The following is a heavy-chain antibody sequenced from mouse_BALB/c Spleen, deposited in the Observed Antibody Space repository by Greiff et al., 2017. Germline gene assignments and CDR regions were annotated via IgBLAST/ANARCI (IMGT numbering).Heavy chain of an antibody. V-gene: IGHV5-9-4*01. CDR3: ASDRAYDGSDAMDY. J-gene: IGHJ4*01. CDR1: GFTFSSYA. CDR2: ISSGGSYT. Sequence: EVNVVESGGGLVKPGGSLKLSCAASGFTFSSYAMPWVRQSPEKRLEWVAEISSGGSYTYYPDTVTGRFTISRDNAKNTLYLEMSSLRSEDTAMYYCASDRAYDGSDAMDYWGQGTSVTVSS. D-gene: IGHD2-3*01.